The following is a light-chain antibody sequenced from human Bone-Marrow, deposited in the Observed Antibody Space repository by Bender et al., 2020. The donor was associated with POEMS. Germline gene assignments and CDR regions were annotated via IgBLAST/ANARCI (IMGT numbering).Light chain of an antibody. Sequence: QSDLTQPASVSGSPGQSITISCTGGNSDVGGYNYVSWGQQYPGKAPKLLIYDDSNRPSGVSNRWSDSKYGNTASLTISGPQAGGEADYYCNSSTTSDTWVFGGGTELTVL. CDR3: NSSTTSDTWV. CDR2: DDS. J-gene: IGLJ3*02. CDR1: NSDVGGYNY. V-gene: IGLV2-14*03.